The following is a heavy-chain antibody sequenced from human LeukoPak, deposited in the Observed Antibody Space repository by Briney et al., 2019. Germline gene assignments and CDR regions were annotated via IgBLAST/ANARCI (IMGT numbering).Heavy chain of an antibody. CDR3: ASTSPGIAAAGKAVRYYYYGMDV. Sequence: SETLSLTCTVSGGSITNSNYYWGWLRQPPGKGLEWIGSIYYSGSTYYNPSLKSRVTISVDTSKNQFSLKLSSVTAADTAVYYCASTSPGIAAAGKAVRYYYYGMDVWGQGTTVTVSS. V-gene: IGHV4-39*07. CDR1: GGSITNSNYY. CDR2: IYYSGST. J-gene: IGHJ6*02. D-gene: IGHD6-13*01.